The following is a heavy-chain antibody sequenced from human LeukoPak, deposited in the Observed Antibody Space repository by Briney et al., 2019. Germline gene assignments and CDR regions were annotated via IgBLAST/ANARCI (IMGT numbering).Heavy chain of an antibody. CDR3: ARLTFPGLRYDDRRIFDI. V-gene: IGHV4-34*01. CDR2: INHSGST. Sequence: KTSETLSLTCAVYGGSFSGYYWSWIRQPPGKGLEWIGEINHSGSTNYNPSLKSRVTISVDTSKNQFSLKLSSVTAADTAVYYCARLTFPGLRYDDRRIFDIWGQGSVVTVSS. D-gene: IGHD3-3*01. CDR1: GGSFSGYY. J-gene: IGHJ3*02.